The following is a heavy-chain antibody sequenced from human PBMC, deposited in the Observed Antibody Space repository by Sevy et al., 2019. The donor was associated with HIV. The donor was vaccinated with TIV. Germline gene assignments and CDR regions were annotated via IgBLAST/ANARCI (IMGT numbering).Heavy chain of an antibody. CDR2: IYPGDSAT. D-gene: IGHD4-17*01. V-gene: IGHV5-51*01. Sequence: GESLKISCKGSGYSFTSYWIGWVRQMPGKGLEWMGIIYPGDSATKYSPSFQGQVTFSVDKSISTAYVQWNSLKASDTAMYYCARRDYRNYAMDVWGQGTTVTVSS. J-gene: IGHJ6*02. CDR1: GYSFTSYW. CDR3: ARRDYRNYAMDV.